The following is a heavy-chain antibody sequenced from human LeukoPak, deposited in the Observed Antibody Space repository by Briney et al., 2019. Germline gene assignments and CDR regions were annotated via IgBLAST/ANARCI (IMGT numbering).Heavy chain of an antibody. CDR1: GGTFSSYA. CDR3: AINYDILTGYYPHYYFDY. J-gene: IGHJ4*02. V-gene: IGHV1-69*13. Sequence: ASVKVSCKASGGTFSSYAISWVRQAPGQGLEWMGGIIPIFGTANYARKFQGRVTITADESTSTAYMELSSLRSEDTAVYYCAINYDILTGYYPHYYFDYWGQGTLVTVSS. D-gene: IGHD3-9*01. CDR2: IIPIFGTA.